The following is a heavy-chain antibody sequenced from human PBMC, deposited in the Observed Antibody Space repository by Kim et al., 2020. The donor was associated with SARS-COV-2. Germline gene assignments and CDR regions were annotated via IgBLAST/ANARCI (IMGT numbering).Heavy chain of an antibody. Sequence: SETLSLTCIVSGGSIISGGYYWTWIRQHPGKGLEWIGYIFYSGNTYYNPSLESRLIMSVDTSKNQFSLKLSSVTAADTAAYYCARLFTMARGDYYYGMDVWGQGTTVTVSS. CDR2: IFYSGNT. CDR3: ARLFTMARGDYYYGMDV. CDR1: GGSIISGGYY. J-gene: IGHJ6*02. D-gene: IGHD3-10*01. V-gene: IGHV4-31*03.